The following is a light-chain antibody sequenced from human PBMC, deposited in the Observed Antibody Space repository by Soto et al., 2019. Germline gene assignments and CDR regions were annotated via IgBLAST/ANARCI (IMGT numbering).Light chain of an antibody. CDR3: QKYNSAPRT. J-gene: IGKJ1*01. Sequence: DIQLTQSPSFLSASLGDRVTITCRASQGIGSYLAWYQHKPGKVPNLLIYAASTLQSGVPSRFSGGGSGTDFTLTISSLQPEDVATYYCQKYNSAPRTFGQGTKVDIK. CDR2: AAS. V-gene: IGKV1-27*01. CDR1: QGIGSY.